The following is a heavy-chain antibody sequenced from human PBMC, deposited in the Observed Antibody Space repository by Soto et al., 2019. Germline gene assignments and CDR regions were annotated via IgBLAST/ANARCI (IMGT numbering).Heavy chain of an antibody. V-gene: IGHV3-53*01. CDR1: GFTVSSNY. CDR3: ARDAGVVAATNYYYYGMDV. CDR2: IYSGGST. J-gene: IGHJ6*02. D-gene: IGHD2-15*01. Sequence: EVQLVASGGGLIQPGGSLRLSCAASGFTVSSNYMSWVRQAPGKGLEWVSVIYSGGSTYYADSVKGRFTISRDNSKNTLYLQMNSLRAEDTAVYYCARDAGVVAATNYYYYGMDVWGQGTTVTVSS.